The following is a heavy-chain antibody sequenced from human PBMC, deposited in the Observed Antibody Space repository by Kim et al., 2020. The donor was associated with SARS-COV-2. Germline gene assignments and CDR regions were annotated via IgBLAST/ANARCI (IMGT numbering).Heavy chain of an antibody. D-gene: IGHD3-16*01. Sequence: GGSLRLSCAASGFSFTSYSMSWVRQAPGKGLEWVSAISGGGSSTYYADSVKGRFTISRDNSKNTLYLQMNSLRAEDTAVYYCAKDRAGLITHAHWGQGTPVTVSS. CDR3: AKDRAGLITHAH. CDR1: GFSFTSYS. V-gene: IGHV3-23*01. CDR2: ISGGGSST. J-gene: IGHJ1*01.